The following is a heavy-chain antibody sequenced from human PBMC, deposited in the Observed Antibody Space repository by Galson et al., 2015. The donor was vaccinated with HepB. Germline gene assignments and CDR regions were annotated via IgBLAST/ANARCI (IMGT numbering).Heavy chain of an antibody. D-gene: IGHD1-26*01. V-gene: IGHV1-18*01. J-gene: IGHJ4*02. CDR2: ISAYNGNT. CDR3: ATLRLSGSYWLVGGDDFDY. Sequence: SCKASGYTFTSYGISWVRQAPGQGLEWMGWISAYNGNTNYAQKLQGRVTMTTDTSTSTAYMELRSLRSDDTAVYYCATLRLSGSYWLVGGDDFDYWGQGTLVTVSS. CDR1: GYTFTSYG.